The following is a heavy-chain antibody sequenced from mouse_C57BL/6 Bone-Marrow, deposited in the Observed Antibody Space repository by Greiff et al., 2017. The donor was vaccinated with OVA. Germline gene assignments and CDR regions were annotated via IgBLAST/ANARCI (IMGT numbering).Heavy chain of an antibody. CDR2: IYPRDGSN. D-gene: IGHD1-1*01. CDR1: GYTFTSYD. CDR3: ARDYGSSYWYFDV. J-gene: IGHJ1*03. V-gene: IGHV1-85*01. Sequence: QVQLQQSGPELVKPGASVKLSCKASGYTFTSYDINWVKQRPGPGLEWIGWIYPRDGSNKYNEQFKGKATLTVDTSSSTAYMELHSLTSEDSAVYFCARDYGSSYWYFDVWGTGTTVTFSS.